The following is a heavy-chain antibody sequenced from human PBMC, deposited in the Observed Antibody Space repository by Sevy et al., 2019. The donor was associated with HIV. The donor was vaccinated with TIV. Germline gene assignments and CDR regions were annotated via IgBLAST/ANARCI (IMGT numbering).Heavy chain of an antibody. V-gene: IGHV3-48*02. D-gene: IGHD6-6*01. J-gene: IGHJ4*02. Sequence: GGSPRLSCAASGFTFSSYSMNWVRQAPGKGLEWVSYISSSSSTIYYADSVKGRFTISRDNAKNSLYLQMNSLRDEDTAVYYCAREEAARHSPFDYWGQGTLVTVSS. CDR3: AREEAARHSPFDY. CDR1: GFTFSSYS. CDR2: ISSSSSTI.